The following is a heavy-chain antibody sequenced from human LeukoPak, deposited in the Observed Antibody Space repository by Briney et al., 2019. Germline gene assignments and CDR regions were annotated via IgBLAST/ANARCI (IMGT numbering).Heavy chain of an antibody. CDR1: GYTFTNYY. Sequence: ASVKVSCKASGYTFTNYYMHWVRQAPGQGLEWMGIINPSGGSTRYAQKFQGRVTVTRDTSTSTIYMELNSLRSEDTAVYYCASRRAQLWSTLDYWGQGTLVTVSS. V-gene: IGHV1-46*01. CDR2: INPSGGST. D-gene: IGHD5-18*01. CDR3: ASRRAQLWSTLDY. J-gene: IGHJ4*02.